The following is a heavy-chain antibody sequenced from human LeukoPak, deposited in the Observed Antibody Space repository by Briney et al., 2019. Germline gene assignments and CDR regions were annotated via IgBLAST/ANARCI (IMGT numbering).Heavy chain of an antibody. CDR1: GFTFSNYN. J-gene: IGHJ5*02. CDR2: MSSSSSYI. Sequence: GGSLRLACAASGFTFSNYNMNWVRQAPGKGLEWVSSMSSSSSYIYYGDSVKGRFTISRDNAKNSLYLQMNSLRAEDTAVYYCARGMTTVTTWFDPWGQGTLVTVSS. D-gene: IGHD4-17*01. V-gene: IGHV3-21*01. CDR3: ARGMTTVTTWFDP.